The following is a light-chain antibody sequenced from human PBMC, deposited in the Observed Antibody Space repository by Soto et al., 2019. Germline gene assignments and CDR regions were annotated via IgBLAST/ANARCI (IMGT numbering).Light chain of an antibody. J-gene: IGKJ1*01. V-gene: IGKV3-15*01. Sequence: EIVMTQSPATLSVSPGERATLTCGASQSVRSYLAWYQQKPGKAPRLLIQGASTRAPGIPARFSGSGSGTDFTLTISSLQSEDFAVYYCQQYDNWPQTLGQGTKV. CDR3: QQYDNWPQT. CDR1: QSVRSY. CDR2: GAS.